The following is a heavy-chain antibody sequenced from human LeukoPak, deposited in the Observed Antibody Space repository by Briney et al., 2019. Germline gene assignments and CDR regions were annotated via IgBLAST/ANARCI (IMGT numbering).Heavy chain of an antibody. V-gene: IGHV3-48*02. J-gene: IGHJ4*02. CDR1: GFTLRTYS. D-gene: IGHD1-26*01. CDR2: ISSSSSNI. CDR3: AREAGAGNDY. Sequence: GGSLILSCAASGFTLRTYSMNWVRQAPGKGLEWVSYISSSSSNIYYADSVKGRFTVSRDNAKNSLYLQMNSLRDEDTAVYYCAREAGAGNDYWGRGTLVTVSS.